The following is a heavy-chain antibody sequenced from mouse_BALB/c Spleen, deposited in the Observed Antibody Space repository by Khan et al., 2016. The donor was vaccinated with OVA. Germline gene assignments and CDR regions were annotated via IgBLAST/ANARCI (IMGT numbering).Heavy chain of an antibody. CDR2: IYPGNSDT. CDR3: TRAGYGAFAY. CDR1: GYSFTSYW. J-gene: IGHJ3*01. Sequence: EVQLQESGTVLARPGASVKMSCKASGYSFTSYWMHWVKQRPGQGLEWIGGIYPGNSDTDYHQKFKDKAKVTAVTSASTASMELSSLTNEDSAVYFCTRAGYGAFAYWGQGTLVTVSA. V-gene: IGHV1-5*01. D-gene: IGHD1-1*01.